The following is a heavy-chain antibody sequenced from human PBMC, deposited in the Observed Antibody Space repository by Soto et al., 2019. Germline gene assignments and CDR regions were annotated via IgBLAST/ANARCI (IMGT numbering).Heavy chain of an antibody. J-gene: IGHJ4*02. CDR3: ASTWSGYYYFDS. D-gene: IGHD3-3*01. Sequence: GGSLRLSCAASGFTFSSYGMHWVRQAPGKGLEWVAVISYDGSNRYYGDSVKGRFTISRDNSKNTLYLQMNSLRAEDTAVYYCASTWSGYYYFDSWGQGTLVTVSS. CDR1: GFTFSSYG. CDR2: ISYDGSNR. V-gene: IGHV3-30*03.